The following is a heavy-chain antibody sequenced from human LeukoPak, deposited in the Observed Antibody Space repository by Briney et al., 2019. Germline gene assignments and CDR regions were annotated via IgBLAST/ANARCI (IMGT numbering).Heavy chain of an antibody. Sequence: PGGYLRLSCAASGFTFSSHDMHWVRQAPGKGLEWVAIISYDGGKKDYADSVKGRFTISRDNSKNTLYLQMNSLRAEDTAVYYCAKGHDYNILTGYSVRRGLDYWGQGTLVTVSS. CDR1: GFTFSSHD. CDR2: ISYDGGKK. J-gene: IGHJ4*02. CDR3: AKGHDYNILTGYSVRRGLDY. D-gene: IGHD3-9*01. V-gene: IGHV3-30*18.